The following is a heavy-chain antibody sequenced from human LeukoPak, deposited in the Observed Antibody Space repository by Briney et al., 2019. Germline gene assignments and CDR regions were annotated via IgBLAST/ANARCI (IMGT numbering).Heavy chain of an antibody. CDR1: GFTFSSYS. D-gene: IGHD3-9*01. Sequence: PGGSLRLSCAASGFTFSSYSMNWVRQAPGKGLDWVSSISSSSSYIYYADSVKGRFTISRDNAKNSLYLQMNSLRAEDTAVYYCARVDGQRLTGYRGFDPWGQGTLVTVSS. J-gene: IGHJ5*02. CDR2: ISSSSSYI. CDR3: ARVDGQRLTGYRGFDP. V-gene: IGHV3-21*01.